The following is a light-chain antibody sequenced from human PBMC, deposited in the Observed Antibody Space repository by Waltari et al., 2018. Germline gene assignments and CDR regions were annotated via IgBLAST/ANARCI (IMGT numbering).Light chain of an antibody. CDR3: RQGTDWPYT. CDR1: QSLVYRDGNTY. CDR2: EVS. Sequence: DVVMTQSLLSLPVTPGQPAFISCRSSQSLVYRDGNTYLSWLQQRPGQSPGRLIYEVSNRDSVIPDRFSGSGSGTDFTRKITRVEAEDVGVYYCRQGTDWPYTFGPGTKVDIK. V-gene: IGKV2-30*01. J-gene: IGKJ3*01.